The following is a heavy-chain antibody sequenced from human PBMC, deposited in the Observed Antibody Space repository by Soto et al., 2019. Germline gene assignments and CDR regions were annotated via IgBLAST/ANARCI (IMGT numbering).Heavy chain of an antibody. CDR2: IKHDGSVQ. V-gene: IGHV3-7*03. CDR1: EFTFSGYW. J-gene: IGHJ4*02. D-gene: IGHD6-19*01. Sequence: PGGSLRLSCEASEFTFSGYWMSWVRQAPGKGLEWVADIKHDGSVQYHVDSVKGRFTISRDNAKKLLYLQMNGLRAEDTALYYCARAPYSNGWYRFDLWGQGPLVTVSS. CDR3: ARAPYSNGWYRFDL.